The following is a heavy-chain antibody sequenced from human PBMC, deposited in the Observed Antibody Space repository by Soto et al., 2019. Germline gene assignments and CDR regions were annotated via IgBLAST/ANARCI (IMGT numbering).Heavy chain of an antibody. J-gene: IGHJ4*02. Sequence: SETLSLTCAVYGGSFSGYYWSWIRQPPGKGLEWIGEINHSGSTNYNPSLKSRVTISVDTSKNQFSLKLSSVTAADTAVYYCARGHDYIWGSYRKNSYFDYWGQGTLVTVSS. V-gene: IGHV4-34*01. CDR2: INHSGST. CDR3: ARGHDYIWGSYRKNSYFDY. D-gene: IGHD3-16*02. CDR1: GGSFSGYY.